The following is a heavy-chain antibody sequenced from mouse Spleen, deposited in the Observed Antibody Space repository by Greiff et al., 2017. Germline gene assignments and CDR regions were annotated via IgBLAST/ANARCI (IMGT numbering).Heavy chain of an antibody. D-gene: IGHD2-2*01. CDR1: GFNIKDYY. CDR3: TTWNYYGYGRGKFAY. Sequence: EVKLMESGAELVRPGASVKLSCTASGFNIKDYYMHWVKQRPEQGLEWIGRIDPEDGDTEYAPKFRGKATMTADTSSNTAYLQLSSLTSEDTAVYYCTTWNYYGYGRGKFAYWGQGTLVTVSA. CDR2: IDPEDGDT. V-gene: IGHV14-1*01. J-gene: IGHJ3*01.